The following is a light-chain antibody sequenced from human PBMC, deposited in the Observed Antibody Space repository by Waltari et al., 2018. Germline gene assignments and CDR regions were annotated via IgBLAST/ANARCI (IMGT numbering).Light chain of an antibody. CDR2: DAS. J-gene: IGKJ1*01. Sequence: ELVLTQSPGTLSLSPGERATLSCRASQRVSRTLAWYQQKPGQAPRLLIYDASRRATGIPDRFSGSGAGTDFSLTISRLEPEDFAWYFCQKYGTLPATFGQGTKVEIK. V-gene: IGKV3-20*01. CDR3: QKYGTLPAT. CDR1: QRVSRT.